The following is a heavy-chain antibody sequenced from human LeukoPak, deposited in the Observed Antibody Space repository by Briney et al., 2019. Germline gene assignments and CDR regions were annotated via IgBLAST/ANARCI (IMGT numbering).Heavy chain of an antibody. CDR1: GYTFTSNA. J-gene: IGHJ4*02. CDR3: AKGGWVAVTGMDS. V-gene: IGHV7-4-1*02. CDR2: INTNTGNP. Sequence: ASVKVSCKASGYTFTSNAMNWVRQAPGQGLELMGWINTNTGNPTYAQGFTGRFVFSLDTSVSTAYLQISSLKPEDTGVYYCAKGGWVAVTGMDSWGQGTLVTVSS. D-gene: IGHD6-19*01.